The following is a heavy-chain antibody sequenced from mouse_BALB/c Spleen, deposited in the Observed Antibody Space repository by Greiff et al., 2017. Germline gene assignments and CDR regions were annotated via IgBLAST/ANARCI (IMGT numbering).Heavy chain of an antibody. CDR3: AREDRMDY. Sequence: DLVKPGASVKLSCKASGYTFTSYWINWIKQRPGQGLEWIGRIAPGSGSTYYNEMFTGKATLTVDTSSSTAYIQLSSLSSEDSAVYFCAREDRMDYWGQGTSVTVSS. J-gene: IGHJ4*01. V-gene: IGHV1S41*01. CDR1: GYTFTSYW. D-gene: IGHD2-14*01. CDR2: IAPGSGST.